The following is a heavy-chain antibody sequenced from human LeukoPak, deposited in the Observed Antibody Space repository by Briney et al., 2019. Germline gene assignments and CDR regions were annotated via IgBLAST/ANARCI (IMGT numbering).Heavy chain of an antibody. CDR3: ARDRFPIYDSSGRNAFDI. V-gene: IGHV1-18*01. Sequence: ASVKVSCKASGYTFTNFDINWVRQAPGQGLEWMGWISAYNGNTNYAQKLQGRVTMTTDTSTSTAYMELRSLRSDDTAVYYCARDRFPIYDSSGRNAFDIWGQGTMVTVSS. CDR1: GYTFTNFD. J-gene: IGHJ3*02. CDR2: ISAYNGNT. D-gene: IGHD3-22*01.